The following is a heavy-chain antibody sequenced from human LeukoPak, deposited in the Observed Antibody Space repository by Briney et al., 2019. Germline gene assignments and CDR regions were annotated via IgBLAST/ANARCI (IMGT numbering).Heavy chain of an antibody. D-gene: IGHD6-13*01. V-gene: IGHV4-34*01. J-gene: IGHJ6*02. CDR2: INHSGST. CDR1: GGSFSGYY. Sequence: KTSETLSLTCAVYGGSFSGYYWSWIRQPPGKGLEWIGEINHSGSTNYNPSLKSRVSISVDTSKNQFSLKLTSVTAADTAVYYCLYSSRGYYYGMDVWGQGATVTVSS. CDR3: LYSSRGYYYGMDV.